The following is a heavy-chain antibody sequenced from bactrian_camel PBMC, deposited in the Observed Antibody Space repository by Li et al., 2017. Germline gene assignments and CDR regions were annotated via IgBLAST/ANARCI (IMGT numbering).Heavy chain of an antibody. V-gene: IGHV3S1*01. CDR2: VDMDGST. J-gene: IGHJ4*01. CDR1: EYSFSRFW. CDR3: AAEKRSLIRCLNDNY. Sequence: HVQLVESGGGSVQAGESLRLSCAGAEYSFSRFWAWFRQAPGKAREGVAAVDMDGSTSYADSVKGRFTISRDNAKLTLYLQMNSLATEDTAVYFCAAEKRSLIRCLNDNYWGQGTQVTVS.